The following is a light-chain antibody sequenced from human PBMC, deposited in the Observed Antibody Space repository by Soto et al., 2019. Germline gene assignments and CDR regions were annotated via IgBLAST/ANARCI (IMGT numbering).Light chain of an antibody. CDR3: LQDINYPWS. CDR2: KAS. CDR1: QSISSW. J-gene: IGKJ1*01. Sequence: DIQMTQSPSTLAASVGDRVTITCRAIQSISSWLAWYQQKPGKAPKFLIYKASSLESGVPSRFSGSGSGTEFTLAISSLQPEDSATYYCLQDINYPWSFGQGTKVDIK. V-gene: IGKV1-5*03.